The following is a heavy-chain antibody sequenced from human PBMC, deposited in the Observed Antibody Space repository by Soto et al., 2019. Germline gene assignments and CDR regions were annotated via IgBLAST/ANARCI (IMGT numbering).Heavy chain of an antibody. CDR3: AKSYSGPFDP. J-gene: IGHJ5*02. Sequence: SETLSLTCTVSGGSISSSGYYWSWIRQHPGKGLEWIGYIFYSGSAYYNPSLRSRVSISVDTSKNQFSLKLSSVTAADTAVYYCAKSYSGPFDPWGQGALVTVSS. D-gene: IGHD6-25*01. V-gene: IGHV4-31*03. CDR1: GGSISSSGYY. CDR2: IFYSGSA.